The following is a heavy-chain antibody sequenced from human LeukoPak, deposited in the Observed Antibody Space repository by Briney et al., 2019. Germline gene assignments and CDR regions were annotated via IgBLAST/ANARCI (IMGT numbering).Heavy chain of an antibody. V-gene: IGHV3-23*01. J-gene: IGHJ4*02. D-gene: IGHD2-21*02. CDR1: GFTFDNYA. CDR2: ISGSAHST. Sequence: GGSLRLSCAASGFTFDNYAMSWVRQAPGKGLEWVSAISGSAHSTYYADSVKGRFTISRDNSKNTLYLQVNSLRAEDTAVYYCAKAPTYCAGDCYSDSWGQGTLVTVSS. CDR3: AKAPTYCAGDCYSDS.